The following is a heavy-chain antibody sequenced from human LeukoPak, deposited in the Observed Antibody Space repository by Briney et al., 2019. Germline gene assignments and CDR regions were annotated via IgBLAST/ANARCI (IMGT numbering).Heavy chain of an antibody. CDR3: AREAAGKDAFDI. V-gene: IGHV4-61*01. CDR1: GYSISSGYY. D-gene: IGHD6-13*01. J-gene: IGHJ3*02. CDR2: IYYSGST. Sequence: SETLSLTCAVSGYSISSGYYWGWIRQPPGKGPEWIGYIYYSGSTNYNPSLKSRVTISVDTSKNQFSLKLSSVTAADTAVYYCAREAAGKDAFDIWGQGTMVTVSS.